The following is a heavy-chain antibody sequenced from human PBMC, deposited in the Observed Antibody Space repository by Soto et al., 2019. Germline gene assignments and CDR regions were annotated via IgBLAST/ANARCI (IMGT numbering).Heavy chain of an antibody. V-gene: IGHV4-39*01. CDR3: ARHGCSSTSCYFGKYYFDY. Sequence: ETLSLTCTVSGGSISSSSYYWGWIRQPPGKRLEWIGSIYYSGSTYYNPSLKSRVTISVDTSKNQFSLKLSSVTAADTAVYYCARHGCSSTSCYFGKYYFDYWGQGTLVTVSS. CDR2: IYYSGST. J-gene: IGHJ4*02. CDR1: GGSISSSSYY. D-gene: IGHD2-2*01.